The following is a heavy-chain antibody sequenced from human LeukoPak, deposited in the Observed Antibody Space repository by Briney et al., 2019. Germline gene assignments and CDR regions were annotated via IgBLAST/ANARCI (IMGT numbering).Heavy chain of an antibody. Sequence: ASVKVSCKASRYTFTSYGISWVRQAPGQGLEWMGGIIPIFGTANYAQKFQGRVTITADESTSTAYMELSSLRSEDTAVYYCARFFGTRDDYWGQGTLVTVSS. CDR2: IIPIFGTA. D-gene: IGHD3-3*01. CDR1: RYTFTSYG. CDR3: ARFFGTRDDY. J-gene: IGHJ4*02. V-gene: IGHV1-69*13.